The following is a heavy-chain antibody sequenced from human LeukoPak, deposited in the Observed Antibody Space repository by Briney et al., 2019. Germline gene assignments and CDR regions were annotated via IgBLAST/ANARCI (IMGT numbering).Heavy chain of an antibody. CDR3: ARRSMIEVVDY. Sequence: SETLSLTCSVSDVSISSSSYYWVWLRQPPGKGPEWIGSFYYSEITDYKPSLKSRVTISLDRSKNQFSLKMSSVTAADSAVYYCARRSMIEVVDYWGQGTLVTVPS. J-gene: IGHJ4*02. D-gene: IGHD3-22*01. CDR2: FYYSEIT. V-gene: IGHV4-39*01. CDR1: DVSISSSSYY.